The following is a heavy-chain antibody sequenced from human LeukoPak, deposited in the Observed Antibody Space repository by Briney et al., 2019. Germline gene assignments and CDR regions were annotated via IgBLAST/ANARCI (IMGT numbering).Heavy chain of an antibody. J-gene: IGHJ3*02. V-gene: IGHV3-66*01. D-gene: IGHD6-13*01. CDR2: IYSDGST. CDR1: GFIVSGDF. Sequence: GGSLRLSCAASGFIVSGDFMSWVRQAPGKGLEWVSVIYSDGSTYYADSVKGRFTISRDNAKNTLYLQMNSLRAEDTAVYYCVRGGIASAFDIWGQGTMVTVSS. CDR3: VRGGIASAFDI.